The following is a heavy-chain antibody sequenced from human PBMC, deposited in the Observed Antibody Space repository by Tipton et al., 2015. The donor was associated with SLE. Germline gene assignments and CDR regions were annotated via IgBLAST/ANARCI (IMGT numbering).Heavy chain of an antibody. J-gene: IGHJ6*02. CDR1: GGSISSHY. D-gene: IGHD5-18*01. V-gene: IGHV4-59*11. Sequence: TLSLTCTVSGGSISSHYWSWIRQPPGKGLEWIGYIYYSGSTNYNPSLKSRVTISVDTSKNQFSLKLSSVTAADTAVYYCARAQGHSYGWRNYYYGMDVWGQGTTVTVSS. CDR3: ARAQGHSYGWRNYYYGMDV. CDR2: IYYSGST.